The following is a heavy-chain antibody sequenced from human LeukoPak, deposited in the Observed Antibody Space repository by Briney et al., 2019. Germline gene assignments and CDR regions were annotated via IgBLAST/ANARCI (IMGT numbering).Heavy chain of an antibody. V-gene: IGHV1-18*01. Sequence: ASVKVSCKASGYTFTSYGNSWVRQAPGQGLEWMGWISAYNGNTNYAQKLQGRVTMTTDTSTSTAYMELRSLRSDDTAVYYCARENDYYDSSGYYPDAFDIWGQGTMVTVSS. D-gene: IGHD3-22*01. CDR1: GYTFTSYG. CDR3: ARENDYYDSSGYYPDAFDI. J-gene: IGHJ3*02. CDR2: ISAYNGNT.